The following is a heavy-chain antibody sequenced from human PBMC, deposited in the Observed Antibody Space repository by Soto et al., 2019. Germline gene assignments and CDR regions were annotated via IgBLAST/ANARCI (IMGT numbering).Heavy chain of an antibody. J-gene: IGHJ4*02. Sequence: GGSLRLSCAASGFTFSNAWMNWVRQAPGKGLEWVGRIKSKTDGGTTDYAAPVKGRFTISRDDSKNTLYLQMNSLKTEDTAVYYCTTRPLVVPAAMPGLEVYYFDYWGQGTLVTVSS. V-gene: IGHV3-15*07. D-gene: IGHD2-2*01. CDR3: TTRPLVVPAAMPGLEVYYFDY. CDR1: GFTFSNAW. CDR2: IKSKTDGGTT.